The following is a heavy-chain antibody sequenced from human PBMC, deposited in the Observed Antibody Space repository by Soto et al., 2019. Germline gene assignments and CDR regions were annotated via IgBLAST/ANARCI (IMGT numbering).Heavy chain of an antibody. J-gene: IGHJ6*02. Sequence: ASVKVSCKASGYTFTSYGISWVRQAPGQGLEWMGWISAYNGNTNYAQKLQGRVTMTTDTSTSTAYMELRSLRSDDTAVYYCARLGLVWFGEHNPHGMDVWGQGTTVTVSS. D-gene: IGHD3-10*01. CDR3: ARLGLVWFGEHNPHGMDV. CDR1: GYTFTSYG. V-gene: IGHV1-18*01. CDR2: ISAYNGNT.